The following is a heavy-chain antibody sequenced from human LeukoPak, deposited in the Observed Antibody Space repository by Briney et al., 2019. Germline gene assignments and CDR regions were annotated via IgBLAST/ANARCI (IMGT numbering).Heavy chain of an antibody. J-gene: IGHJ3*02. Sequence: PGGSLRLSCAASGFTFSSYSMNWLRQAPGKGLEWVSSISSSSSYIFYADSVKGRFTISRDNAKNSLYLQMNSLRAEDTAVYYCAREVGGSAFDIWGQGTMVTVSS. CDR2: ISSSSSYI. CDR1: GFTFSSYS. V-gene: IGHV3-21*01. D-gene: IGHD3-16*01. CDR3: AREVGGSAFDI.